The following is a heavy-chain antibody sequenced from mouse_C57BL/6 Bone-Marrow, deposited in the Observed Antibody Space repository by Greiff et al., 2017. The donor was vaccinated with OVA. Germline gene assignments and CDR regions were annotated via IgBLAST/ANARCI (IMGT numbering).Heavy chain of an antibody. V-gene: IGHV1-55*01. CDR2: IYPGSGST. CDR3: ASCSYYGNFDY. Sequence: VQLQQPGAELVKPGASVKMSCKASGYTFTSYWITWVKQRPGQGLEWIGEIYPGSGSTNYNEKFKSKATLTVDKSSSTAYMQLRSLTSEDSAVYYCASCSYYGNFDYWGQGTPLTVSS. J-gene: IGHJ2*01. CDR1: GYTFTSYW. D-gene: IGHD2-10*01.